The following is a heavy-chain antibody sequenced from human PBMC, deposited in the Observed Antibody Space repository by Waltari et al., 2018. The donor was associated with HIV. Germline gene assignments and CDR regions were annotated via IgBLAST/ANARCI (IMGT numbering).Heavy chain of an antibody. D-gene: IGHD2-2*01. J-gene: IGHJ6*02. V-gene: IGHV3-9*01. CDR2: SSWYSDII. Sequence: EMQLVESGGGLVQPGRSLRLSCADSGLNFHHHPVYWVRQAPGKGLEWVSCSSWYSDIIGYADSVKGRFTISRDNAKNSLYLQMNSLVAEDTSLYYCAKDAASIHYYGMDVWGQGTTVTVS. CDR3: AKDAASIHYYGMDV. CDR1: GLNFHHHP.